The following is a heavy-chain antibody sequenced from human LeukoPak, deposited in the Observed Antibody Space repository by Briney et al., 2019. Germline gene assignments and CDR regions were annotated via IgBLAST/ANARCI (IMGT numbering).Heavy chain of an antibody. CDR1: GFTFSSYA. CDR2: ISGSGGST. Sequence: GGSLRLSCAASGFTFSSYAMSWVRQAPGKGLEWVSAISGSGGSTYYADSVKGRFTTSRDNSKNTLYLQMNSLRAEDTAVYYCAKDRSTYYDFWSGYSDPQYYYYYYYGMDVWGQGTTVTVSS. J-gene: IGHJ6*02. V-gene: IGHV3-23*01. CDR3: AKDRSTYYDFWSGYSDPQYYYYYYYGMDV. D-gene: IGHD3-3*01.